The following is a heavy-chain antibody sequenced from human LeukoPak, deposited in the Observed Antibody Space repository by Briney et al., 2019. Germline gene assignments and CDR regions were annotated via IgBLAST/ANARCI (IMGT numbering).Heavy chain of an antibody. Sequence: RSLSLSCAASGFTFSLAWMAWVRQVPGQGLGWLGRIKRRSDGGTTDYAAPVRGTFFISRDDSKDTLYVQMNSLKTEDIGIYNCTRVLRPFLGGGYRNWFDPWGQGTLVTVSS. J-gene: IGHJ5*02. D-gene: IGHD3-22*01. CDR2: IKRRSDGGTT. CDR3: TRVLRPFLGGGYRNWFDP. CDR1: GFTFSLAW. V-gene: IGHV3-15*01.